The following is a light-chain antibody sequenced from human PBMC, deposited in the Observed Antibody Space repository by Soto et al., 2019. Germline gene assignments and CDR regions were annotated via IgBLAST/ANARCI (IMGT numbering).Light chain of an antibody. J-gene: IGKJ4*01. CDR3: QQGYSTPPT. Sequence: DIQMTQSPSSLSASVGDRVTITCRASQSISSYLSWYQQRPGKAPHLLIYGASTLQSGVPSRFGGSGSGTDFTLTISSLPPEDFATYYCQQGYSTPPTFGGGTKVEIK. CDR2: GAS. V-gene: IGKV1-39*01. CDR1: QSISSY.